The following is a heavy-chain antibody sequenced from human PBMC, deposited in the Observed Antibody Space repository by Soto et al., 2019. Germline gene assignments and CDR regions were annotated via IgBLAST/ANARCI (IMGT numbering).Heavy chain of an antibody. CDR1: GFTFSSYW. Sequence: GGSLRLSCAASGFTFSSYWMSWVRQAPGKGLEWVANIKQDGSEKYYVDSVKGRFTTSRDNAKNSRYLQMNSLRAEDTAVYYCARDRGITIFGVVIIGHLDYWGQGTLVTVSS. CDR3: ARDRGITIFGVVIIGHLDY. D-gene: IGHD3-3*01. J-gene: IGHJ4*02. CDR2: IKQDGSEK. V-gene: IGHV3-7*01.